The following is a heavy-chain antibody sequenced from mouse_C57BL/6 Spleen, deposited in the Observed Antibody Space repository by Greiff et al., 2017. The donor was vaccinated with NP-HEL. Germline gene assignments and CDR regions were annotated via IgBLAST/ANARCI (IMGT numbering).Heavy chain of an antibody. D-gene: IGHD3-2*02. CDR2: IYPGSGNT. V-gene: IGHV1-76*01. CDR1: GYTFTDYY. CDR3: ARGMAQATWTWFAY. J-gene: IGHJ3*01. Sequence: QVQLQQSGAELVRPGASVKLSCKASGYTFTDYYINWVKQRPGQGLEWIARIYPGSGNTYYNEKFKGKATLTAEKSSSTAYMQLSSLTSEDSAVYFGARGMAQATWTWFAYWGQGTLVTVSA.